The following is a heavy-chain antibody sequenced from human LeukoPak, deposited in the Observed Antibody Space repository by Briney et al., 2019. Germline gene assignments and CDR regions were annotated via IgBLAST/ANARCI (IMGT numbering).Heavy chain of an antibody. CDR2: INSDGSNT. D-gene: IGHD5-18*01. J-gene: IGHJ4*02. CDR1: EFTLSSFG. CDR3: ARLPAYNYGPFHY. Sequence: PGGSLRLSFAASEFTLSSFGMHWVRQGPGKGLLWVSRINSDGSNTNYADSVKGRFTISRDNAKNTLYLQMNSLRAEDTAVYYSARLPAYNYGPFHYWGQGTLVTVSS. V-gene: IGHV3-74*01.